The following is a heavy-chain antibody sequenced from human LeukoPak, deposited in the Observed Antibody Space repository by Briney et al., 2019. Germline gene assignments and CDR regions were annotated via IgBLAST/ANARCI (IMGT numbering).Heavy chain of an antibody. D-gene: IGHD3-10*01. Sequence: GGSLRLSCAASRLIFSSYWMHWVRQAPGKGLVWVSRINSDGSSTIYADSVKGRFTISRDYAKDTVYLQMNSLRVDDTAVYYCAGHYGSGRYHYYYMDGWGRGTRSPSP. CDR2: INSDGSST. V-gene: IGHV3-74*01. CDR1: RLIFSSYW. J-gene: IGHJ6*03. CDR3: AGHYGSGRYHYYYMDG.